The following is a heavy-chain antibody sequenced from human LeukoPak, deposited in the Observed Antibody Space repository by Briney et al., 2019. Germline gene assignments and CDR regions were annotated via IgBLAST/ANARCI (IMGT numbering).Heavy chain of an antibody. V-gene: IGHV3-53*01. CDR2: VYSDGKT. CDR3: AKELVPAAISIDY. D-gene: IGHD2-2*01. Sequence: GGSLRLSCAASGFTVSSNYMSWVRQAPGKGLEWVSVVYSDGKTCYADAVKGRFTISKDNSRNTLYLQMNSLRAEDTAVYYCAKELVPAAISIDYWGQGTLVTVSS. CDR1: GFTVSSNY. J-gene: IGHJ4*02.